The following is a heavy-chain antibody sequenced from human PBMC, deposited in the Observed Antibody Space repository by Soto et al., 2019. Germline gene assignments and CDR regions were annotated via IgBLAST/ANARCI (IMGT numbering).Heavy chain of an antibody. CDR3: ARAHDGDYGYGMDV. CDR1: GGSISSGGYS. CDR2: IYHSGST. Sequence: QLQLQESGSGLVKPSQTLSLTCAVSGGSISSGGYSWSWIRQPPGKGLEWIGYIYHSGSTYYNPSLKSRVNISVDRSNNQFPLQLSSVTAADTAVYYCARAHDGDYGYGMDVWGQGTTVTVSS. V-gene: IGHV4-30-2*01. J-gene: IGHJ6*02. D-gene: IGHD4-17*01.